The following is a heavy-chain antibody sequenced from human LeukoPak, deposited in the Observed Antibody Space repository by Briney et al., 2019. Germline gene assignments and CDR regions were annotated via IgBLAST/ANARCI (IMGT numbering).Heavy chain of an antibody. J-gene: IGHJ5*02. CDR2: INPHSGGT. V-gene: IGHV1-2*02. Sequence: ASVKVSCKTSGYTFITYYIHWMRQVPGQGFEWMGWINPHSGGTNFAQKFLGRITMTRDTSINTAYMEISRLRPDDTAIYYCARNPILQLWLPEARFDPWGQGTLVTVSS. CDR3: ARNPILQLWLPEARFDP. CDR1: GYTFITYY. D-gene: IGHD5-18*01.